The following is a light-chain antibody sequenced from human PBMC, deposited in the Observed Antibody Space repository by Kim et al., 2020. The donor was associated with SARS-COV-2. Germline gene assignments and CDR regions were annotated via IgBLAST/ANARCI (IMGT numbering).Light chain of an antibody. J-gene: IGKJ4*01. CDR3: QQYGGSPLT. CDR2: DAS. V-gene: IGKV3-20*01. CDR1: QSVISSY. Sequence: EIVLTQSPGTLSLSPGERATLSCRASQSVISSYLAWYQQRPDQAPRLLIYDASSRATGIPDRFSGSGSGTDFTLTISGLETEDFAVYYCQQYGGSPLTFGGGTKVDIK.